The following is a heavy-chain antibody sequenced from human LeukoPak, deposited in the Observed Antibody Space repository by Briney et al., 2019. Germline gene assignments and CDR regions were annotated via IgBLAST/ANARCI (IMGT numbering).Heavy chain of an antibody. CDR2: IYHSGST. CDR1: GGSFSGYY. V-gene: IGHV4-34*01. D-gene: IGHD4-17*01. Sequence: SETLSLTCAVYGGSFSGYYWSWIRQPPGKGLEWIGNIYHSGSTYYNPSLKSRVTISVDTSKNQFSLKLSSVTAADTAVYYCAGISDYALWGHRGVLDYWGQGTLVTVSS. CDR3: AGISDYALWGHRGVLDY. J-gene: IGHJ4*02.